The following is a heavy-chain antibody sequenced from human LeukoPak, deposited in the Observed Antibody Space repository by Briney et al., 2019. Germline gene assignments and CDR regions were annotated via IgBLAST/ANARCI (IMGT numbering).Heavy chain of an antibody. V-gene: IGHV4-59*12. J-gene: IGHJ5*02. CDR3: ARTILGYCSSTSCKINWFDP. CDR2: ISDNGRT. D-gene: IGHD2-2*01. CDR1: GGSIKSYY. Sequence: PSETLSLTCSVSGGSIKSYYWNWLRQPPGKGLEWIGYISDNGRTNYNPSLESRATISLDTSKNQFSLKLSSVTAADTAVYYCARTILGYCSSTSCKINWFDPWGQGTLVTVSS.